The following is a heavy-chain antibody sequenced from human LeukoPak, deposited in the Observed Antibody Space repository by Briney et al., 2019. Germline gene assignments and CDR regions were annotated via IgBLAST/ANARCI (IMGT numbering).Heavy chain of an antibody. J-gene: IGHJ6*02. Sequence: ASVKVSCKASGYTFTGYYMHWVRLAPGQGLEWMGRINPNSGGTNYAQKFQGRVTMTRDTSISTAYMELSRLRSDDTAVYYCARERGYYYGSGSYYGMDVWGQGTTVTVSS. CDR2: INPNSGGT. V-gene: IGHV1-2*06. D-gene: IGHD3-10*01. CDR1: GYTFTGYY. CDR3: ARERGYYYGSGSYYGMDV.